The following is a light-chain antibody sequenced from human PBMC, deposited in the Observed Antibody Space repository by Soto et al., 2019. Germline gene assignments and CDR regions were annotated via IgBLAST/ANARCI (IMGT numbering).Light chain of an antibody. CDR2: DVG. J-gene: IGLJ1*01. Sequence: QSVLTQPASVSGYPGQSIAISCTGTSSDVGAFNYVSWYQQHPGKAPKFMIFDVGSRPSGVSDRFSGSKSGNTASLTISGLQTEDEADYSCASYTTSSTYVFGTGTKVTVL. CDR1: SSDVGAFNY. V-gene: IGLV2-14*03. CDR3: ASYTTSSTYV.